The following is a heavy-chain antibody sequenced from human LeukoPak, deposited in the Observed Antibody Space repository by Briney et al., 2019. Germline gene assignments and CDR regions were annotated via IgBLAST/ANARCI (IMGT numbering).Heavy chain of an antibody. CDR2: ISSRGSTI. CDR3: ARHDTAMATDYGMDV. J-gene: IGHJ6*02. V-gene: IGHV3-11*01. D-gene: IGHD5-18*01. CDR1: GFTFSDYY. Sequence: GGSLRLSCAASGFTFSDYYMSWIRQAPGKGLEWVSYISSRGSTIYYADSVKGRFTISRDNAKNSLYLQMNSLRAEDAAVYYCARHDTAMATDYGMDVWGQGTTVTVSS.